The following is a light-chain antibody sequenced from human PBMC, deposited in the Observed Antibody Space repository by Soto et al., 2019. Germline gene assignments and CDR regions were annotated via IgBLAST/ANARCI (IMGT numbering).Light chain of an antibody. Sequence: QSVLTQPAPVSGSPGQSITISCTGTSSDVGNYDYVSWYQQHPGKAPKLMIYDVSNRPSGVSNRFSGSKSGNTASLTISGLQAEDEADYYCSSFTSTSTLVVFGGGTKLTVL. J-gene: IGLJ2*01. V-gene: IGLV2-14*01. CDR1: SSDVGNYDY. CDR2: DVS. CDR3: SSFTSTSTLVV.